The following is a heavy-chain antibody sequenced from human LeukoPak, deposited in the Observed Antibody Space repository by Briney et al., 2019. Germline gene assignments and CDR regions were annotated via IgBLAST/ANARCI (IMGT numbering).Heavy chain of an antibody. V-gene: IGHV1-18*01. CDR2: ITTYNDKA. J-gene: IGHJ4*02. Sequence: GASVKVSCKTSGYTFAAYGINWGRQAPGQGLEWMGRITTYNDKANYAQKFQGRVTLTTDTSTNTAFMELRSLRSDDTAIYFCARDLRGNVHFDYWGQGTLVTVSS. D-gene: IGHD1-1*01. CDR1: GYTFAAYG. CDR3: ARDLRGNVHFDY.